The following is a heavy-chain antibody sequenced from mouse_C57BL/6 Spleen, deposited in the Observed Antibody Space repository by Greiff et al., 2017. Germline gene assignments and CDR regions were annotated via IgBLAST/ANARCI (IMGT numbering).Heavy chain of an antibody. Sequence: EVQLQQSGPELVKPGASVKIPCKASGYTFTDYNMDWVKQSHGKSLEWIGDIYPGSGSTNYNEKFKSKATLTVDTSSSTAYMQLSSLTSEDSAVYYCASGYDYFWYFDVWGTGTTVTVSS. J-gene: IGHJ1*03. CDR2: IYPGSGST. CDR1: GYTFTDYN. D-gene: IGHD2-4*01. CDR3: ASGYDYFWYFDV. V-gene: IGHV1-18*01.